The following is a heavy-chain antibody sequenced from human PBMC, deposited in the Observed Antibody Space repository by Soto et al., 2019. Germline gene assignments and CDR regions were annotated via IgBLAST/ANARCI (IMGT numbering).Heavy chain of an antibody. CDR3: ARERGGYYSDF. CDR1: GFTFSNSW. Sequence: GGSLRLSCAASGFTFSNSWMNWVRQAPGKGLEWVANIKEDGTAKYYLDSVKGRFTVSRDNVKNSLYLQMNSLRAEDTAVYYCARERGGYYSDFWGQGTLVTVSS. CDR2: IKEDGTAK. V-gene: IGHV3-7*01. D-gene: IGHD2-15*01. J-gene: IGHJ4*02.